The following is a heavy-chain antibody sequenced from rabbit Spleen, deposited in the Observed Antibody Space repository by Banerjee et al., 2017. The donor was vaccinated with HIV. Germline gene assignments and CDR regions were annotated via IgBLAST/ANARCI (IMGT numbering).Heavy chain of an antibody. D-gene: IGHD8-1*01. V-gene: IGHV1S7*01. CDR3: ARDTGSSFSTYGMDL. CDR2: IDPVFGIT. Sequence: QLKESGGGLVQPGGSLKLSCKASGFTLSSYYMNWVRQAPGKGLEWIGYIDPVFGITYYANWVNGRFSISRENAQNTVSLQMNSLTAADTATYFCARDTGSSFSTYGMDLWGQGTLVTV. CDR1: GFTLSSYY. J-gene: IGHJ6*01.